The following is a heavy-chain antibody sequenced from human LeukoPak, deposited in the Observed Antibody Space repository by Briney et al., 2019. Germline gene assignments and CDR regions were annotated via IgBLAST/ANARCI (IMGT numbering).Heavy chain of an antibody. CDR3: ARVDPIGGWAFDY. CDR2: IYHSGST. CDR1: GGSISSGGYS. Sequence: SETLSLTCAVSGGSISSGGYSWSWIRQPPGKGLEWIGFIYHSGSTYYNPSLKCRVTISVERSRNQFSRTLRSVTAADTAVYYCARVDPIGGWAFDYWGQGTLVTVSS. J-gene: IGHJ4*02. D-gene: IGHD1-26*01. V-gene: IGHV4-30-2*01.